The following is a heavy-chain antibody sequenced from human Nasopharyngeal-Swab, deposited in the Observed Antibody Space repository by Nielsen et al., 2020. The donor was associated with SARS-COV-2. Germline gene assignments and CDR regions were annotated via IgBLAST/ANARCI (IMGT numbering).Heavy chain of an antibody. V-gene: IGHV1-8*01. Sequence: ASVKVSCKASGYTFTSYDINWVRQATGQGLEGMGWMNPNSGNTGYAQKFQGRVTMTRNTSISTAYMELSSLRSEDTAVYYCARDSDDFWSVKNWGYYYYYGMDVWGQGTTVTVSS. CDR2: MNPNSGNT. CDR3: ARDSDDFWSVKNWGYYYYYGMDV. J-gene: IGHJ6*02. CDR1: GYTFTSYD. D-gene: IGHD3-3*01.